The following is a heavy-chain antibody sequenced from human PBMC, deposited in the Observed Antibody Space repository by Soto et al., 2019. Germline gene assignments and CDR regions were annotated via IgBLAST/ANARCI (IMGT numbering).Heavy chain of an antibody. Sequence: EVQLVESGGGLVQPGGSPRLSCSASGFTFSSYAMHWVRQAPGKGLEYVSAISSNGGSTYYADSVKGRFTISRDNSKNTLYLQMSSLRAEDTAVYYCVKDPAYSSGIVGDWGQGTLVTVSS. CDR3: VKDPAYSSGIVGD. J-gene: IGHJ4*02. D-gene: IGHD6-19*01. V-gene: IGHV3-64D*08. CDR1: GFTFSSYA. CDR2: ISSNGGST.